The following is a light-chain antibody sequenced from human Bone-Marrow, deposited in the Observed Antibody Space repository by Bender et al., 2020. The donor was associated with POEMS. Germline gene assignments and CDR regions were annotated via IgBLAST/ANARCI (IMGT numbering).Light chain of an antibody. J-gene: IGLJ1*01. CDR2: EVS. CDR3: CSYAGSSTPRV. CDR1: TSDIGSYSL. V-gene: IGLV2-23*02. Sequence: QSALTQPASVSGSPGQSITISCTGTTSDIGSYSLVSWYQQHPGNAPKLMIYEVSKRPSGVSNRFSGSKSGNTASLTISGLQAEDEADYYCCSYAGSSTPRVFGTGTKVTVL.